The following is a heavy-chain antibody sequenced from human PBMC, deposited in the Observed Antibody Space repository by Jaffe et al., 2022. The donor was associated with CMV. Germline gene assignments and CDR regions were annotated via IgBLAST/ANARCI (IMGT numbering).Heavy chain of an antibody. CDR1: GGSISSSSYY. CDR2: IYYTGST. J-gene: IGHJ5*02. D-gene: IGHD3-10*01. V-gene: IGHV4-39*01. Sequence: QLQLQESGPGLVKSSETLSLICTVSGGSISSSSYYWGWIRQPPGKGLELIGSIYYTGSTDYNPSLKSRVTISVDTSKKQFSLKLTSVTAADTAVYYCARHGMYYYGSRSPTTWFDPWGQGTLVTVSS. CDR3: ARHGMYYYGSRSPTTWFDP.